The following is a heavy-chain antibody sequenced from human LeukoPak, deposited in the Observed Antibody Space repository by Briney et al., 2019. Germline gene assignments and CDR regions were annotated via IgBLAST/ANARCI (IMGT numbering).Heavy chain of an antibody. D-gene: IGHD6-13*01. CDR2: ISAYNGNT. V-gene: IGHV1-18*01. J-gene: IGHJ5*02. Sequence: ASVKVSCKASGYTFTSYGISWVRQAPGQGLEWMGWISAYNGNTNYAQKLQGRVTMTTDTSTSTAYMELRSLRSEDTAVYYCARSYSSSWYGYWFDPWGQGTLVTVSS. CDR3: ARSYSSSWYGYWFDP. CDR1: GYTFTSYG.